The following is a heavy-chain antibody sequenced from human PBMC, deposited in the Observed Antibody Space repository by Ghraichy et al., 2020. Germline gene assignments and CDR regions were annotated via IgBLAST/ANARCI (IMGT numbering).Heavy chain of an antibody. D-gene: IGHD2-15*01. J-gene: IGHJ6*02. CDR1: GFTFSSYG. Sequence: GESLNISCAASGFTFSSYGMHWVRQAPGKGLEWVAVISYDGSNKYYADSVKGRFTISRDNSKNTLYLQMNSLRAEDTAVYYCAKDGAASGFYYYGMDVWGQGTTVTVSS. CDR3: AKDGAASGFYYYGMDV. V-gene: IGHV3-30*18. CDR2: ISYDGSNK.